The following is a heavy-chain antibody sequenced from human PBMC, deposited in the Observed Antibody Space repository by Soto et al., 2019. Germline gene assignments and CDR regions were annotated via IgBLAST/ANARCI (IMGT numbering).Heavy chain of an antibody. V-gene: IGHV3-33*06. CDR1: GFTFSSYG. Sequence: GGSLRLSCAASGFTFSSYGMHWVRQAPGKGLEWVAVIWYDGSNKYYADSVRGRFTISRDNSKSTVSLQMNSLTTEDTAIYYCAKAKSLRAVRGSSFDSWGQGALVTVSS. D-gene: IGHD6-19*01. CDR3: AKAKSLRAVRGSSFDS. CDR2: IWYDGSNK. J-gene: IGHJ4*02.